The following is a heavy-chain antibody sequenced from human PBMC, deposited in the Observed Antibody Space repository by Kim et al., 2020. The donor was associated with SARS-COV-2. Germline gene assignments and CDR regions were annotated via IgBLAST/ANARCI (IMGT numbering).Heavy chain of an antibody. D-gene: IGHD6-25*01. CDR3: TRGQRGCFDP. CDR1: GDSVSSNSAA. J-gene: IGHJ5*02. Sequence: SQTLSLTCAISGDSVSSNSAAWNWIRQSPSRGLEWLGRTYYRSKWYNDYAVSVGGRITINPDTSKNQVSLQLNSVTPEDTAVYFCTRGQRGCFDPWGQGTLVTVSS. CDR2: TYYRSKWYN. V-gene: IGHV6-1*01.